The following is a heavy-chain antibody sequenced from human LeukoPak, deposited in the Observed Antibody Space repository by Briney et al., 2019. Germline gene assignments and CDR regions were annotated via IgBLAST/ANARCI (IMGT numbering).Heavy chain of an antibody. V-gene: IGHV3-30*02. CDR3: AKGSVVPDAMGVPAFDI. CDR2: IRYDGSNK. CDR1: GFTFSSYG. D-gene: IGHD2-2*01. Sequence: GGSLRLSCAASGFTFSSYGMHWVRQAPGKGLEWVAFIRYDGSNKYYADSVKGRFTISRDNSKNTLYLQMNSLRAEDTAVYYCAKGSVVPDAMGVPAFDIWGQGTMVTVSS. J-gene: IGHJ3*02.